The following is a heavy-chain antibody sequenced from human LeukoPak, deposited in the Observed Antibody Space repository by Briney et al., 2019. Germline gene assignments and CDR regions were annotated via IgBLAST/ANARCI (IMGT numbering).Heavy chain of an antibody. CDR1: GYTFTSYA. D-gene: IGHD6-19*01. CDR2: INAGNGNT. V-gene: IGHV1-3*01. J-gene: IGHJ6*03. CDR3: ARGRTTKGSGWRYYYYYYMDV. Sequence: GASVKVSCKASGYTFTSYAMHWVRQAPGQRLEWMGWINAGNGNTKYSQKFQGRVTITRDTSASTAYMELSSLRSEDTAVYYCARGRTTKGSGWRYYYYYYMDVWGKGTTVTVSS.